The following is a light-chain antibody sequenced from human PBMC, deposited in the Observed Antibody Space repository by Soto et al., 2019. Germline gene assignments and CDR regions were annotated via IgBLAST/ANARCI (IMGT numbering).Light chain of an antibody. Sequence: QSVLTQPPSASGTPGQWVTISCSGSTSNIGSNYVFWYQQLPRTAPKLLIYRNYHRPSGVPDRFSGSKSGASVSLTISGLRGEDEAHYYWAAWDDSLSGVLFGGGTKVTVL. J-gene: IGLJ2*01. CDR3: AAWDDSLSGVL. CDR1: TSNIGSNY. CDR2: RNY. V-gene: IGLV1-47*01.